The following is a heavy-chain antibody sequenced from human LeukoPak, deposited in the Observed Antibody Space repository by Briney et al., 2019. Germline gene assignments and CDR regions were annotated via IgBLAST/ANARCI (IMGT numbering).Heavy chain of an antibody. J-gene: IGHJ6*02. CDR2: IIPIFGTA. CDR1: GGTFSNYG. Sequence: ASVKVSCKASGGTFSNYGISWVRQAPGQGIEWMGGIIPIFGTANYAQKFQGRVTITADESTSTAYMELSSLRSEGTAVYYCARPYSSSSYYYGMDVWGQGTTVTVSS. D-gene: IGHD6-6*01. V-gene: IGHV1-69*13. CDR3: ARPYSSSSYYYGMDV.